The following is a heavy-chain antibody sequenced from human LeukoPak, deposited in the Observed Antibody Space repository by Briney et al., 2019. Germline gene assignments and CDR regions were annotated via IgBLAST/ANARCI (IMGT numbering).Heavy chain of an antibody. CDR1: GFTFSSYG. D-gene: IGHD6-19*01. CDR2: ISYDGSNK. V-gene: IGHV3-30*18. J-gene: IGHJ6*02. CDR3: AKDPKHSSGWLIYYYSYGMDV. Sequence: GGSLRLSCAASGFTFSSYGMHWVRQAPGKGLEWVAVISYDGSNKYYADSVKGRFTISRDNSKNALYLQMNSLRAEDTAVYYCAKDPKHSSGWLIYYYSYGMDVWGQGTTVTVSS.